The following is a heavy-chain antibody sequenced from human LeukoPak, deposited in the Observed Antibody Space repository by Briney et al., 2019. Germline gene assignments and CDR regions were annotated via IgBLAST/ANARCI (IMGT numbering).Heavy chain of an antibody. J-gene: IGHJ4*02. CDR3: VRGSPGYSSSWHAY. Sequence: GGSLRLSCQASGFRLSSTWRHWVGQAPGKGRVWFSRINSDATSTSYADSVRGRFTISRDDAKNTMYLQMNSLRAEDTAMYYCVRGSPGYSSSWHAYWGQGTLVTVSS. D-gene: IGHD6-13*01. CDR2: INSDATST. V-gene: IGHV3-74*01. CDR1: GFRLSSTW.